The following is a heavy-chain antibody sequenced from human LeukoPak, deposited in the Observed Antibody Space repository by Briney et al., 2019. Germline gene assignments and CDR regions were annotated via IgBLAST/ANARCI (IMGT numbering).Heavy chain of an antibody. V-gene: IGHV3-21*01. D-gene: IGHD1-26*01. CDR1: GFTFSSYS. Sequence: GGSLRLSCAASGFTFSSYSMNWVRQAPGKGLELVSSISSSSSYIYYADSVKGRFTISRDNAKNSLYLQMNSLRAEDTAVYYCASLQQGATRGLFDYWGQGTLVTVSS. CDR2: ISSSSSYI. J-gene: IGHJ4*02. CDR3: ASLQQGATRGLFDY.